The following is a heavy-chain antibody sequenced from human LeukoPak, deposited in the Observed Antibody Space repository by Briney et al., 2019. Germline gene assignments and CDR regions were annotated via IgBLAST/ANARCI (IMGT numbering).Heavy chain of an antibody. Sequence: PGGSLRLSCAASGFTFSSYAMHWVRQAPGKGLEWVAVISYDGSNKYYADSVKGRFTISRDNSKNTLYLQMNSLRAEDTAVYYCARDGGDYADLYYFDYWGQGTLVTVSS. V-gene: IGHV3-30-3*01. CDR3: ARDGGDYADLYYFDY. CDR2: ISYDGSNK. D-gene: IGHD2-21*02. J-gene: IGHJ4*02. CDR1: GFTFSSYA.